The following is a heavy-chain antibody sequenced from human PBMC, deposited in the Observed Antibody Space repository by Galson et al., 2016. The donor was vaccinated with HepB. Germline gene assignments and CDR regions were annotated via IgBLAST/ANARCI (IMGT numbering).Heavy chain of an antibody. J-gene: IGHJ2*01. CDR3: ARSDYGGQGFWYFDL. CDR1: GGSIHPYY. V-gene: IGHV4-34*01. D-gene: IGHD4-17*01. CDR2: INHSGDT. Sequence: LSLTCVVYGGSIHPYYWSWIRQPPGKGLEWIGEINHSGDTAYNPAFRSRVSISVDTSKNQFSMTLGSMTAADTAVYYCARSDYGGQGFWYFDLWGRGALVTVSS.